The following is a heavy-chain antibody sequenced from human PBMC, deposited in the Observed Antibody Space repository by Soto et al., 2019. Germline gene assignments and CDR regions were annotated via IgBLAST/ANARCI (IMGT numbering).Heavy chain of an antibody. CDR1: GYTFSNYG. Sequence: GAAVKVSCKASGYTFSNYGITWVRQAPGQGLEWMGWISGYDGNTNYAQNFQGRVTMTTDPSTRTAYMELRSLRSDDTAVYYCARKSSSSSRFDPWGQGTLVTVSS. D-gene: IGHD6-6*01. CDR3: ARKSSSSSRFDP. V-gene: IGHV1-18*01. J-gene: IGHJ5*02. CDR2: ISGYDGNT.